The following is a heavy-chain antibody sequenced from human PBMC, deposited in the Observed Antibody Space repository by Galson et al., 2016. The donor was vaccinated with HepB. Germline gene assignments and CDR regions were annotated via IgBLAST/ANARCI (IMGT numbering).Heavy chain of an antibody. D-gene: IGHD7-27*01. J-gene: IGHJ6*02. V-gene: IGHV1-18*04. CDR2: ISANSGNT. Sequence: SVKVSCKASGYRFPTYGISWVRQAPGQGLEWLGWISANSGNTIYAQKFQDRVTMTRDTSASTVYMDLRSLRYDDTAVYYCVRGGLGVWGQGTTVTVSS. CDR3: VRGGLGV. CDR1: GYRFPTYG.